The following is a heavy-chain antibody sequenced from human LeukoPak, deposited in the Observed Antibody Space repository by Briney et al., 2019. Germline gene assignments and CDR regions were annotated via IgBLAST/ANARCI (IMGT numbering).Heavy chain of an antibody. Sequence: PSETLSLTCTVSGGSISSGGYYWSWIRQHPGKGLEWVGYIYYSGSTYYNPSLKSRVTISVDTSKNQFSLKLSSVTAADTAVYYCARVRSSAGFDYWGQGTLVTVSS. CDR3: ARVRSSAGFDY. CDR1: GGSISSGGYY. V-gene: IGHV4-31*03. J-gene: IGHJ4*02. CDR2: IYYSGST. D-gene: IGHD6-25*01.